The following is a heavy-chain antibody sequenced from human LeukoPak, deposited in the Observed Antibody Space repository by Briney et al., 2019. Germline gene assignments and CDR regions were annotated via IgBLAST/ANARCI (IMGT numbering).Heavy chain of an antibody. CDR1: GYSISNGYY. CDR3: ARRRFGELSFDY. J-gene: IGHJ4*02. Sequence: PSETLSLTCTVSGYSISNGYYWGWIRQPPGKGLEWVGSIYHRGSTYYNPSLRSRVTISLDRSKKKFSLKLSSVTAADTALYYCARRRFGELSFDYWGQGSLVTVSS. V-gene: IGHV4-38-2*02. D-gene: IGHD3-10*01. CDR2: IYHRGST.